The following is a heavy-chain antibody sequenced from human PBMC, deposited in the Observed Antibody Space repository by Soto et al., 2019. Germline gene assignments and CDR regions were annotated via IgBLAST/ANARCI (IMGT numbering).Heavy chain of an antibody. CDR1: EFTFSSYW. CDR2: IKQDGSEK. CDR3: ARGVAVAGTSIYGMDV. J-gene: IGHJ6*02. D-gene: IGHD6-19*01. V-gene: IGHV3-7*05. Sequence: GGSLRLSCAASEFTFSSYWMSWVRQAPGKGLEWVANIKQDGSEKYYVDSVKGRFTISRDNAKNSLYLQMNSLRAEDTAVYYCARGVAVAGTSIYGMDVWGQGTTVTVSS.